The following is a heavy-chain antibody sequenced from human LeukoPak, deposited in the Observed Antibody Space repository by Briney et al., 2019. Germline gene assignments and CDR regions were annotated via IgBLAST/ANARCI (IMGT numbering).Heavy chain of an antibody. D-gene: IGHD6-13*01. CDR3: ARDLAPTGIAAAGTNWFDP. Sequence: GGSLRLSYAASGFTFSSYSMNWVRQAPGKGLEWVSSISSSSSYIYYADSVKGRFTTSRDNAKNSLYLQMNSLRAEDTAVYYCARDLAPTGIAAAGTNWFDPWGQGTLVTVSS. CDR1: GFTFSSYS. J-gene: IGHJ5*02. V-gene: IGHV3-21*01. CDR2: ISSSSSYI.